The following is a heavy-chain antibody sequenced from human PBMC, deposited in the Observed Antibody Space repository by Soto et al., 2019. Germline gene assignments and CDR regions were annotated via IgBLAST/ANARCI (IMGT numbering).Heavy chain of an antibody. CDR2: IYYSGST. J-gene: IGHJ2*01. CDR3: AKPRTIGNCYFDR. V-gene: IGHV4-59*01. CDR1: GGSISSYY. D-gene: IGHD1-1*01. Sequence: SETLSLTCTVSGGSISSYYWNWIRQPPGKGLEWIGSIYYSGSTNYNPSLKSRVTISVDTSKNQFSLKLSSVTAADTAVYYCAKPRTIGNCYFDRWGRGTLVTVSS.